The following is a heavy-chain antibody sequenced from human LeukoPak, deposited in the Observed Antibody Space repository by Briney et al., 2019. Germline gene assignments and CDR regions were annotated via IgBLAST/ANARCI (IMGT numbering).Heavy chain of an antibody. Sequence: GGSLRLSCAASGFTFSSYGMHWVCQAPGKGLEWVAVIWYDGTNKYYADSVKGRFTISRDNSKNTLYLQMNSLRAEDTAVYYCARALAARRRLTYYYGMDVWGQGTTVTVSS. V-gene: IGHV3-30*19. CDR2: IWYDGTNK. D-gene: IGHD6-6*01. CDR1: GFTFSSYG. J-gene: IGHJ6*02. CDR3: ARALAARRRLTYYYGMDV.